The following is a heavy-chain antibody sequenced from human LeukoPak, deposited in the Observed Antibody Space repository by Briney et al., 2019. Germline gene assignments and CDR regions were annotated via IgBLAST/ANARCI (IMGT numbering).Heavy chain of an antibody. J-gene: IGHJ4*02. Sequence: GGSLRLSCAASGFTFSDYYMSWVRQAPGKGLEWVSYVSQSGTTIYFADSVKGRFTISRDNGKNSLYLQMNSLRAEDTAVYYCARHRYDSTPRRYYFDYWGQGTLVTVSS. CDR1: GFTFSDYY. CDR2: VSQSGTTI. D-gene: IGHD3-22*01. V-gene: IGHV3-11*01. CDR3: ARHRYDSTPRRYYFDY.